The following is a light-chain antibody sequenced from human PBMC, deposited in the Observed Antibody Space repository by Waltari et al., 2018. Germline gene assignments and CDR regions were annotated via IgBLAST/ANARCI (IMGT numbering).Light chain of an antibody. CDR2: AAS. CDR3: QQSYSTPP. Sequence: DIQMTQSPSSLSASVGDRVTITCRASQSISSYLNWYQQKPGKAPKLLIYAASSLQSGVPSRISGSGSGTDFTLTISSLQPEDFATYYCQQSYSTPPFGGGTKVEIK. J-gene: IGKJ4*01. V-gene: IGKV1-39*01. CDR1: QSISSY.